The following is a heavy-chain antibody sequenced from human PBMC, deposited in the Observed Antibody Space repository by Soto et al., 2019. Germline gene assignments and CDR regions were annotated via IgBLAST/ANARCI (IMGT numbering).Heavy chain of an antibody. V-gene: IGHV1-2*04. J-gene: IGHJ2*01. CDR2: INPNSGGT. Sequence: QVQLVQSGAEVKKPGASVKVSCKASGYTFTGYYMHWVRQAPGQGLEWMGWINPNSGGTNYAQKFQGWVTMTRDTSSSTAYMELSRLRSDDTAVYYCARGPHTFNCISTSCYPDGLRRHWYFDLWGRGTLVTVSS. CDR3: ARGPHTFNCISTSCYPDGLRRHWYFDL. CDR1: GYTFTGYY. D-gene: IGHD2-2*01.